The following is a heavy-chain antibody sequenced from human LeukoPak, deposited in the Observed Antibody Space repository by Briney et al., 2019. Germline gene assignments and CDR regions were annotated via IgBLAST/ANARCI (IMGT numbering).Heavy chain of an antibody. J-gene: IGHJ3*02. CDR1: GYTLTELS. Sequence: GASVEVSCKVSGYTLTELSMHWVRQAPGKGLEWMGGFDPEDGETIYAQKFQGRVTMTEDTSTDTAYMELSSLRSEDTAVYYCATAGELLGGEPDAFDIWGQGTMVTVSS. CDR3: ATAGELLGGEPDAFDI. D-gene: IGHD1-26*01. CDR2: FDPEDGET. V-gene: IGHV1-24*01.